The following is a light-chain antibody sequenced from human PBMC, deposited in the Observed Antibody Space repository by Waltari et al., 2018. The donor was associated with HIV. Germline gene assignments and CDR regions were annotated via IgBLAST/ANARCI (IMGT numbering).Light chain of an antibody. J-gene: IGKJ1*01. V-gene: IGKV3-15*01. CDR3: QQFHNWPRT. Sequence: EILMTQSPATLSVSPGEEVTLSCRASQSISSNLAWYQQKPGQAPRLLIYGASTRAAGFPARFTGSGAGTEITLTISNLQSEDFAIYYCQQFHNWPRTFGQGTKVEIK. CDR2: GAS. CDR1: QSISSN.